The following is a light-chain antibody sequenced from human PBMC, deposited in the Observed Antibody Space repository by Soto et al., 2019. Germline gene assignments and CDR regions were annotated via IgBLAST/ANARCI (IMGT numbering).Light chain of an antibody. J-gene: IGLJ1*01. CDR2: SNN. V-gene: IGLV1-47*02. Sequence: QSVLTQPPSASGTPGQSVTISCSGRSANIGNNYVCWYQQLPGTAPKLLIYSNNQRPSGVPDRFSGSKSGTSASLAISGLRSGDEADYYCVSWDDSLSGLVFGTGTKVTVL. CDR3: VSWDDSLSGLV. CDR1: SANIGNNY.